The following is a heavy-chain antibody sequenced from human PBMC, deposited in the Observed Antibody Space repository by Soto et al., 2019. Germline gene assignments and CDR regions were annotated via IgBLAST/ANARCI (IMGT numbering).Heavy chain of an antibody. CDR3: ARAVAGHDAFDI. CDR2: ISYDGSNK. D-gene: IGHD6-19*01. J-gene: IGHJ3*02. Sequence: GGSLRLSCEASGFTFSSYTMNWVRRAPGKGLEWAAVISYDGSNKYYADSVKGRFTISRDNSKNTLYLQMNSLRAEDTAVYYCARAVAGHDAFDIWGQGTMVTVSS. CDR1: GFTFSSYT. V-gene: IGHV3-30-3*01.